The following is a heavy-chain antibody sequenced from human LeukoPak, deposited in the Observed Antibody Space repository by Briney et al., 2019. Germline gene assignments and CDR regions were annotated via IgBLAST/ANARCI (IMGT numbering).Heavy chain of an antibody. D-gene: IGHD6-13*01. CDR3: ARSRYSSSSNWFDP. CDR1: GGTFSSYA. Sequence: GASVKVSCKASGGTFSSYAISWVRQAPGQGLEWMGWISAYNGNTNYAQKLQGRVTMTTDTSTSTAYMELRSLRSDDTAVYYCARSRYSSSSNWFDPWGQGTLVTVSS. V-gene: IGHV1-18*01. CDR2: ISAYNGNT. J-gene: IGHJ5*02.